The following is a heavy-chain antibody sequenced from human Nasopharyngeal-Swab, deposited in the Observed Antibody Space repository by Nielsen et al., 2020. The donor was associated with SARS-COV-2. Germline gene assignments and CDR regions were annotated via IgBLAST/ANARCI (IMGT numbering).Heavy chain of an antibody. V-gene: IGHV1-8*01. D-gene: IGHD2-2*01. J-gene: IGHJ6*03. Sequence: ASVKVSCKASGYTFTSYDINWVRQATGQGLEWMGWINPNSGNTRYAQKFQGRVTMTRNTSISTAYMELSSLRSEDTAVYYCPRHIVVVPAAPNSYMDVWGKGTTVTVSS. CDR1: GYTFTSYD. CDR3: PRHIVVVPAAPNSYMDV. CDR2: INPNSGNT.